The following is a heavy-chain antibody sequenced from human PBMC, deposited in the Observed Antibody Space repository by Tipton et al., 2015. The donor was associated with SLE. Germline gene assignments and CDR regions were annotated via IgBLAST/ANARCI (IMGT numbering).Heavy chain of an antibody. CDR1: GGSINSGNYY. CDR2: IHGTGST. CDR3: ARDPDGIKHFDY. J-gene: IGHJ4*02. V-gene: IGHV4-61*02. D-gene: IGHD1-14*01. Sequence: TLSLTCTVSGGSINSGNYYWSWIRQPAGKGLEWIGRIHGTGSTDYNPSLRSRGTMSLDTSKNQFSLKLNSVTAADTAVYYCARDPDGIKHFDYWGQGALVTVSS.